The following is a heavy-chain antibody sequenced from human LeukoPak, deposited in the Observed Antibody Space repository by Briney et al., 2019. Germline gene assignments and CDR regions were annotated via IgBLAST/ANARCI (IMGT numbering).Heavy chain of an antibody. CDR3: ARDFLTGSPDFLDH. CDR1: GFTFSAYP. CDR2: IEGNIR. J-gene: IGHJ4*02. V-gene: IGHV3-30-3*01. Sequence: GGSLRVSCAASGFTFSAYPMHWVRQAPGNGLEWVAVIEGNIRLYSDSVKGRFTISRDNSKNTLNLQMNSLRPEDTALYYCARDFLTGSPDFLDHWGQGTLVTVSS.